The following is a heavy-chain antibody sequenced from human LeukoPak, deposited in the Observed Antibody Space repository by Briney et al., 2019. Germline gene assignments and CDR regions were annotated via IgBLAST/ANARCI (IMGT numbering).Heavy chain of an antibody. CDR3: GKWGSCIGTICYYSGMDV. CDR1: GITFTNSA. Sequence: GGSLRLSCAASGITFTNSAVSWVRQAPGKGLEWVSAISGSGSHTYYADAVKGRVTISRDRNTLYLQMNSLRDDDTAVYYCGKWGSCIGTICYYSGMDVWGQGTTVIVSS. CDR2: ISGSGSHT. D-gene: IGHD2-2*01. J-gene: IGHJ6*02. V-gene: IGHV3-23*01.